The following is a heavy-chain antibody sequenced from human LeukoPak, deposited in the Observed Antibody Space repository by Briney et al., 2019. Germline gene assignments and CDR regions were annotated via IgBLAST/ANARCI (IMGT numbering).Heavy chain of an antibody. D-gene: IGHD2-2*01. V-gene: IGHV3-66*01. CDR3: ARDGGSGYCSSSNCYEGFDY. Sequence: GGSLRLSCAASGFSVSSNYMSWVRQAPGKGLEWVSTIYSGERAYYADSVKGRFTISRDNSKHALVLQMNSLTAADTAVYYCARDGGSGYCSSSNCYEGFDYWGQGTLVTVSS. CDR1: GFSVSSNY. J-gene: IGHJ4*02. CDR2: IYSGERA.